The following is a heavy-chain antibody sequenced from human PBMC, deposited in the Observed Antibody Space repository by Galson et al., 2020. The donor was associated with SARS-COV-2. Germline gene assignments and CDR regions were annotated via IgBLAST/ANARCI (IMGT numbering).Heavy chain of an antibody. D-gene: IGHD3-22*01. Sequence: ASVKVSCKASGYTFTSYGISWVRQAPGQGLEWMGWISAYNGNTNYAQKLQGRVTMTTDTSTSTAYMELRSLRSDDTAVYYCARDSRHYYDIRGGWDYWGQGTLVTVSS. V-gene: IGHV1-18*01. CDR1: GYTFTSYG. J-gene: IGHJ4*02. CDR3: ARDSRHYYDIRGGWDY. CDR2: ISAYNGNT.